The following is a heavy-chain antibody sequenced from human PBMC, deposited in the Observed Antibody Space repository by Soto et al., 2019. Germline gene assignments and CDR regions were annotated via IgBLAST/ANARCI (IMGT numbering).Heavy chain of an antibody. CDR1: GYTFTSYG. J-gene: IGHJ6*03. D-gene: IGHD2-2*01. V-gene: IGHV1-18*01. Sequence: ASVKVSCKASGYTFTSYGISWVRQAPGQGLEWMGWISAYNGNTNYAQKLQGRVTMTTDTSTSTAYMELRSLRSDDTAVYYCARLLLYQHQKCMDVWGKGTTVTVSS. CDR3: ARLLLYQHQKCMDV. CDR2: ISAYNGNT.